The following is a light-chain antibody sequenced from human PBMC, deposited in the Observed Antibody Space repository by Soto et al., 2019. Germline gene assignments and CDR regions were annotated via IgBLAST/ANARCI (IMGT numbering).Light chain of an antibody. CDR1: QSISNN. CDR3: QQYNNWRT. V-gene: IGKV3-15*01. J-gene: IGKJ1*01. Sequence: EIVMTQYPATMSVSPGERATLSCRASQSISNNLAWYQQKRGHAPRLLIYGASTRATGIPARFSGSGSGTEFTLTISSLQSEDFAFYYCQQYNNWRTFGQGTKVEI. CDR2: GAS.